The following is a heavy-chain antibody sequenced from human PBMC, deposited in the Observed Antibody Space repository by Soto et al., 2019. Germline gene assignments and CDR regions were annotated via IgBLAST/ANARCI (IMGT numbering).Heavy chain of an antibody. V-gene: IGHV3-72*01. CDR1: GFTFSDYY. D-gene: IGHD2-21*01. Sequence: EVQLVESGGGLVQPEGSLRLSCAASGFTFSDYYMDWIRQAPGEGLEWVGRIRNKRNSYTTEYAASVKGRFIISRDDSXNSLYLQMNGLKTEDTAMYYCTRAGILTTPYYLDYWGQGTLVTVSS. CDR3: TRAGILTTPYYLDY. CDR2: IRNKRNSYTT. J-gene: IGHJ4*02.